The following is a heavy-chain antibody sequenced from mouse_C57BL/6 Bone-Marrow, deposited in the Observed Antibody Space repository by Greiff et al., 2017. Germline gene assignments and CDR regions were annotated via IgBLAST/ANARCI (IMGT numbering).Heavy chain of an antibody. J-gene: IGHJ4*01. Sequence: QVQLQQPGAELVMPGASVKLSCKASGYTFTSYWMHWVKQRPGQGLEWIGEIDPSDSYTNYNQKFKGKSTLTIDKSSSTAYMQLSNLTSEDSAVYYCARLNIYYDYDGAMDYWGQGTSVTVSS. CDR1: GYTFTSYW. V-gene: IGHV1-69*01. D-gene: IGHD2-4*01. CDR2: IDPSDSYT. CDR3: ARLNIYYDYDGAMDY.